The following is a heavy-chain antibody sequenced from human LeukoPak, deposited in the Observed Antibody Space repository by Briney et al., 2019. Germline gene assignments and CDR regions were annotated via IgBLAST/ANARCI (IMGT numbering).Heavy chain of an antibody. D-gene: IGHD6-19*01. CDR3: ARSPYSSGWYPNIYFDY. V-gene: IGHV4-59*01. CDR1: GGSISSYY. CDR2: IYYSGST. J-gene: IGHJ4*02. Sequence: PSETLSLTCTVSGGSISSYYWSWIRQPPGKGLEWIGYIYYSGSTNYNPSLKSRVTISVDTSKNQFSLKLSSVTAADTAVYYCARSPYSSGWYPNIYFDYWGQGTLVTVSS.